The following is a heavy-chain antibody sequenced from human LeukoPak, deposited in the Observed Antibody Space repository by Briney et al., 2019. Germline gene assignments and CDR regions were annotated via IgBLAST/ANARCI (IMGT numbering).Heavy chain of an antibody. CDR3: ARVKCGPWDGSIDY. J-gene: IGHJ4*02. Sequence: SETLSLTCTVSGGSISSGDYYWSWIRQPPGKGLEWIGYIYYSGSTYYNPSPKSRVTISVDTSKNQFSLKLSSVTAADTAVYYCARVKCGPWDGSIDYWGQGTLVTVSS. CDR1: GGSISSGDYY. CDR2: IYYSGST. D-gene: IGHD2-21*01. V-gene: IGHV4-30-4*08.